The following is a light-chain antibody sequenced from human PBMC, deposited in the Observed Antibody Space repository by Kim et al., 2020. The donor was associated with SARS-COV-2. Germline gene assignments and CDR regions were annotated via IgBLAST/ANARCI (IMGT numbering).Light chain of an antibody. CDR1: SSDIGSNY. CDR3: AAWDDSLSGG. Sequence: PGQTVSIACSGRSSDIGSNYVYWYQQLPGTAPQLLMYRNNQRPSGVPDRFSGSKSGTSASLAISGLRSEDEADYYCAAWDDSLSGGFGGGTQLTVL. J-gene: IGLJ2*01. V-gene: IGLV1-47*01. CDR2: RNN.